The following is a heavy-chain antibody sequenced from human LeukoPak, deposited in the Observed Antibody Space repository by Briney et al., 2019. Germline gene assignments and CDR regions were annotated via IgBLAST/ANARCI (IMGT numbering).Heavy chain of an antibody. J-gene: IGHJ4*02. D-gene: IGHD2-21*01. CDR2: IYPGDSDT. CDR3: ARHVIEGSGTYKTYYFDY. CDR1: GYTFTTYW. Sequence: GESLKISCKGSGYTFTTYWIGWVRQMPGKGLEWMGIIYPGDSDTTYSPSFQGQVTISADKSISTAYLHWSSLKASDTAMYYCARHVIEGSGTYKTYYFDYWGQGTLVTVSS. V-gene: IGHV5-51*01.